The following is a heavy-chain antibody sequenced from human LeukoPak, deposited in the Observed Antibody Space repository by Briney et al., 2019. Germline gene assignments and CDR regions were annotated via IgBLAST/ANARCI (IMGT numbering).Heavy chain of an antibody. Sequence: GESLKISCKGSGYSFTSYWVGWVRQMPGKGLEWMGIIYPGDSDTRYSPSFQGQVTISADKSISTAYLQWSSLKASDTAMYYCARPGQLGEYTPYYFDYWGQGTLVTVSS. J-gene: IGHJ4*02. CDR3: ARPGQLGEYTPYYFDY. V-gene: IGHV5-51*01. CDR2: IYPGDSDT. D-gene: IGHD3-16*01. CDR1: GYSFTSYW.